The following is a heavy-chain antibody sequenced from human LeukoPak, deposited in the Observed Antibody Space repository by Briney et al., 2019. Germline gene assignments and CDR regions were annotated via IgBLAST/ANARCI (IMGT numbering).Heavy chain of an antibody. CDR2: INSDGSGT. D-gene: IGHD6-19*01. V-gene: IGHV3-74*01. Sequence: GTPRLSSAASGFTSTIYSTDCVPDAPGEGHWLSACINSDGSGTSYADSVKGRFTISRDNAKNTLYLQMNSLRAEDTAVYYCARELSAISNWFDPWGQGTLVTVSS. J-gene: IGHJ5*02. CDR3: ARELSAISNWFDP. CDR1: GFTSTIYS.